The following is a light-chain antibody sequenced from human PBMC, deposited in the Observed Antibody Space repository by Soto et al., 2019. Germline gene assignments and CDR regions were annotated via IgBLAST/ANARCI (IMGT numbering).Light chain of an antibody. J-gene: IGLJ1*01. CDR2: EVS. CDR1: SSDVGGYNY. CDR3: ISYAGSNLLYV. Sequence: QSALTQPPSASGSPGQSLTISCTGTSSDVGGYNYVSWYQQHPGKAPKLMIYEVSKRPSGVPNRFTGSKSGNTASLTVSGLQAVDEADYYCISYAGSNLLYVFGTGTKVTVL. V-gene: IGLV2-8*01.